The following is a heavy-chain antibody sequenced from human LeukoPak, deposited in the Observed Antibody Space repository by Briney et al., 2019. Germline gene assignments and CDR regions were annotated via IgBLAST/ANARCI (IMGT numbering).Heavy chain of an antibody. Sequence: SETLSLTCTVSGGSISSNSYYWGWIRQPPGKGLEWIGSIYYSGSTYYNPSLKSRVTISVDTSKNQFSLKLSSVTAADTAVYYCARQWSSSWYSRWLDPWGQGTLVTVSS. CDR2: IYYSGST. D-gene: IGHD6-13*01. CDR1: GGSISSNSYY. J-gene: IGHJ5*02. V-gene: IGHV4-39*01. CDR3: ARQWSSSWYSRWLDP.